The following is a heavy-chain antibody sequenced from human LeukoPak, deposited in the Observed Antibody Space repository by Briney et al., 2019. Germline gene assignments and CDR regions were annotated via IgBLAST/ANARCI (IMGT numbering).Heavy chain of an antibody. CDR1: GLTVSSTY. V-gene: IGHV3-66*01. Sequence: PGGSLGLSCAASGLTVSSTYMSWVRQAPGKGLEWVSVFYSGGATYYADSVRGRFTISRDNSKNSLYLQMHSLRAEDTAVYYCAACGDGYNYFDYWGQGILVTVSS. J-gene: IGHJ4*02. CDR2: FYSGGAT. D-gene: IGHD5-24*01. CDR3: AACGDGYNYFDY.